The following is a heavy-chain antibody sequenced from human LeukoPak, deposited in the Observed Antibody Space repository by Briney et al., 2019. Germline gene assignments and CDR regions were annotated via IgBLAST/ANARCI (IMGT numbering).Heavy chain of an antibody. CDR2: IDTSGNT. D-gene: IGHD3-10*01. V-gene: IGHV4-4*07. CDR1: GGSISGYY. CDR3: ARHRLLWFGESNDAFDI. J-gene: IGHJ3*02. Sequence: SETLSLTCTVSGGSISGYYWSWIRQPAGKGLEWIGHIDTSGNTNYNPSLKSRVTMSQDMSKNQFSLEVMSVTAADTAVYYCARHRLLWFGESNDAFDIWGQGTMVTVSS.